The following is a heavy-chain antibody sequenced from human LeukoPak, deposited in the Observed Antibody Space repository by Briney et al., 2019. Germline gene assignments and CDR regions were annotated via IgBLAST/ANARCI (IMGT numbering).Heavy chain of an antibody. Sequence: ASVKVSCKVSGYTLTELSMHWVRQAPGKGLEWVGGFDLEDGETVYAQKFQGRVTMTEDASSDTAYMDLSSLRSEDTAVYYCATAFRNYDFWSGPGFDYWGQGTLVTVSS. CDR2: FDLEDGET. D-gene: IGHD3-3*01. J-gene: IGHJ4*02. CDR1: GYTLTELS. CDR3: ATAFRNYDFWSGPGFDY. V-gene: IGHV1-24*01.